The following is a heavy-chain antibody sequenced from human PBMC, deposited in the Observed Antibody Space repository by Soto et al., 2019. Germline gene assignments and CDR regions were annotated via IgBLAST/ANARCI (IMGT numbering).Heavy chain of an antibody. CDR1: GYTFTSYD. CDR2: MNPNSGNT. V-gene: IGHV1-8*01. CDR3: AGGREGSGSFY. J-gene: IGHJ4*02. Sequence: QVQLVQSGAEVKKPGASVKVSCKASGYTFTSYDINWVRQATGQGLEWMGWMNPNSGNTGYAQKFQGRVTMTRNTSIGTAYLALSSLRSEDAAWYYCAGGREGSGSFYWGQGPLVTVSS. D-gene: IGHD1-26*01.